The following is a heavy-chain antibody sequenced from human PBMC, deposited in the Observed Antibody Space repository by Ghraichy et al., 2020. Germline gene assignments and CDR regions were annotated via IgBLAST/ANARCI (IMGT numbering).Heavy chain of an antibody. CDR3: ARGGPVYCSAVSCYFVDY. V-gene: IGHV3-74*01. Sequence: GGSLRLSCAASGFTFSHYGMHWVRQAPGKGLVWVSHINGDGTIIHYADSVKDRFTISRDNAQNTLYLQMNSLRAEDTAVYYCARGGPVYCSAVSCYFVDYRGQGTLVSVS. CDR2: INGDGTII. J-gene: IGHJ4*02. D-gene: IGHD2-15*01. CDR1: GFTFSHYG.